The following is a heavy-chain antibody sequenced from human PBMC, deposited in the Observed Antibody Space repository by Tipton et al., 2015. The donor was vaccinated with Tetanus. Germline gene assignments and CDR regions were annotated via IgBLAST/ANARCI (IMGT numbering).Heavy chain of an antibody. D-gene: IGHD4-17*01. CDR1: GFTVSSNY. V-gene: IGHV3-53*01. Sequence: SLRLPCAASGFTVSSNYMSWVRQTPGKGLEWVSVIYSGGSTYYADSVKGRFTISRDNSKNTLYLQMNSLRAEDTAVYYCARDAGGPYGDYATFDYWGQGTLVTVSS. J-gene: IGHJ4*02. CDR3: ARDAGGPYGDYATFDY. CDR2: IYSGGST.